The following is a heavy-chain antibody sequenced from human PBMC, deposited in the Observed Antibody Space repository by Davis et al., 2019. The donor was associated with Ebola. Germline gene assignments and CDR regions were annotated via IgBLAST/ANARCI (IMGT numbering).Heavy chain of an antibody. D-gene: IGHD6-13*01. Sequence: ESLMISCAASGFTFSSYWMYWVRQTPGKGLVWVSHINTDGSSTNYADSVRGRFTVSRDNAKNTLYLQMNSLRAEDTAVYYCARGALIAAAGTGKDFDFWGQGTLVTVSS. J-gene: IGHJ4*02. V-gene: IGHV3-74*01. CDR1: GFTFSSYW. CDR2: INTDGSST. CDR3: ARGALIAAAGTGKDFDF.